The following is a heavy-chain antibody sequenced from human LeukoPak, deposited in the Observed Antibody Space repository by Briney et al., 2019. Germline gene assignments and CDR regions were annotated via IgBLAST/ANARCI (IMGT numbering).Heavy chain of an antibody. V-gene: IGHV1-69*06. Sequence: EASVKVSCKASGGTFSSYAISWVRQVPGQGLEWMGGIIPIFGTANYAQKFQGRVTITADKSTSTAYMELSSLRSEDTAVYYCAREPDSSGFLLIGAFDIWGQGTMVTVSS. J-gene: IGHJ3*02. CDR2: IIPIFGTA. CDR3: AREPDSSGFLLIGAFDI. D-gene: IGHD3-22*01. CDR1: GGTFSSYA.